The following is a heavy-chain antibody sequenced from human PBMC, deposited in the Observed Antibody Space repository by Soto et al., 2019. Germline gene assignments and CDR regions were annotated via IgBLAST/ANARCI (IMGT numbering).Heavy chain of an antibody. CDR2: IYYSGST. D-gene: IGHD3-22*01. CDR3: ARASWPAPTMIPSRGVNDAFDI. V-gene: IGHV4-30-4*01. J-gene: IGHJ3*02. Sequence: QVQLQESGPGLVKPSQTLSLTCTVSGGSISSGDYYWSWIRQPPGKGLEWIGYIYYSGSTYYNPSLKSRVTISVDTSKNQFSLKLSSVTAADTAVYYCARASWPAPTMIPSRGVNDAFDIWGQGTMVTVSS. CDR1: GGSISSGDYY.